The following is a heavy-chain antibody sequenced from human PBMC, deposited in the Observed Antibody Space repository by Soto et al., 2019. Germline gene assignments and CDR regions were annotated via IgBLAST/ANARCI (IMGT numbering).Heavy chain of an antibody. J-gene: IGHJ4*02. V-gene: IGHV4-59*08. D-gene: IGHD3-10*01. CDR2: IYYSGNS. CDR3: ARRRFGELSDFDY. Sequence: QVQLQASGPGLVKPSETLSLTCTVSGNSISNYYWNWIRQSPAKGLEWIGHIYYSGNSKYNPSLKSRVTISLDTSKDQFSLKLTSVSAADTAVYYCARRRFGELSDFDYWGQGALVTVSS. CDR1: GNSISNYY.